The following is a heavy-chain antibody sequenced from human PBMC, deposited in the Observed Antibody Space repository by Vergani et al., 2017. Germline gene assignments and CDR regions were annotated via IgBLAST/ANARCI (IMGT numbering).Heavy chain of an antibody. D-gene: IGHD2-2*01. CDR1: GFTFNSYA. CDR2: INNNGGST. Sequence: QLLESGGGLIQPGGSLRLSCAASGFTFNSYAMTWVRQAPGKGLEWVSGINNNGGSTYYADSVKGRFTISRDNSKNTLYLQMTDRRAEDTATYYCAKVCGSTSCPYGGGAFDFWGHGTMVTVSS. CDR3: AKVCGSTSCPYGGGAFDF. V-gene: IGHV3-23*01. J-gene: IGHJ3*01.